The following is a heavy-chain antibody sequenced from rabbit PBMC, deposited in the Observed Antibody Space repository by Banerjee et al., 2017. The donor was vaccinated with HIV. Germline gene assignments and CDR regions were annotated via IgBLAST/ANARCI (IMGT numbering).Heavy chain of an antibody. Sequence: QSLEESGGDLVKPGASLTLTCTASGFSFSAGYYMCWVRQAPGKGLEWIACIHGGSKDNIYYASWAKGRFTFSKTSSTTVTLQMTSLTAADTATYFCARDLDGVIGWNLGWWGQGTLVTVS. CDR1: GFSFSAGYY. CDR2: IHGGSKDNI. D-gene: IGHD4-1*01. CDR3: ARDLDGVIGWNLGW. V-gene: IGHV1S40*01. J-gene: IGHJ3*01.